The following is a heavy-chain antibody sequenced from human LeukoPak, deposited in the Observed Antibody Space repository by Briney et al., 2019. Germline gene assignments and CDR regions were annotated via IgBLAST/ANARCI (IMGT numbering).Heavy chain of an antibody. J-gene: IGHJ4*02. CDR2: IKKDGGET. Sequence: GGSLRLSCVASRFTFSNYWMTWVRQAPGKGLERVANIKKDGGETYYMESVKGRFTISRDNARNSLYLQMNSLTVEDTAVYYCAKRIQSAMATGYWGQGTLVTVSS. D-gene: IGHD5-18*01. CDR1: RFTFSNYW. CDR3: AKRIQSAMATGY. V-gene: IGHV3-7*01.